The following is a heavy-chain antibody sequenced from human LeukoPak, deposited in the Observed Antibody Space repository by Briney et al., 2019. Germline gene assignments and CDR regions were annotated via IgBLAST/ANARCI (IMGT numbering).Heavy chain of an antibody. V-gene: IGHV3-21*01. CDR3: ARGYSSSSGVDY. J-gene: IGHJ4*02. CDR1: GFTFSSYS. CDR2: ISSSSSYI. D-gene: IGHD6-6*01. Sequence: PGGSLRLSCAASGFTFSSYSMNWVRQAPGKGLEWASSISSSSSYIYYADSVKGRFTISRDNAKNSLYLQMNSLRAEDTAVYYCARGYSSSSGVDYWGQGTLVTVSS.